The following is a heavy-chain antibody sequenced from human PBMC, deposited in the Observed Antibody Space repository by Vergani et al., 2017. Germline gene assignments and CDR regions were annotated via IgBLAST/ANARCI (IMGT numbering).Heavy chain of an antibody. Sequence: QVQLQESGPGLVKPSQTLSLTCTVSGGSISSGSYYWSWIRQPAGKGLEWIGSIYYSGSTYYNPSLKSRVTISVDTSKNQFSLKLSSVTAADTAVYYCASKSSDDAFDIWGQGTMVTVSS. J-gene: IGHJ3*02. CDR3: ASKSSDDAFDI. CDR1: GGSISSGSYY. V-gene: IGHV4-61*02. D-gene: IGHD3-22*01. CDR2: IYYSGST.